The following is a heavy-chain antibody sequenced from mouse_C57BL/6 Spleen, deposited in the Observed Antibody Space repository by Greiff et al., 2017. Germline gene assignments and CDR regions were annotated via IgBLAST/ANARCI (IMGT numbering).Heavy chain of an antibody. D-gene: IGHD1-1*01. CDR1: GYTFTSYW. CDR3: ARFGFYGSSHYYAMDY. V-gene: IGHV1-52*01. CDR2: IYPSDSET. J-gene: IGHJ4*01. Sequence: QVQLQQPGAELVRPGSSVKLSCKASGYTFTSYWMHWVKQRPIQGLEWIGNIYPSDSETHYNQKFKDKATLTVDKSSSTAYMQLSSLTSEDSAVYYCARFGFYGSSHYYAMDYWGQGTSVTVSS.